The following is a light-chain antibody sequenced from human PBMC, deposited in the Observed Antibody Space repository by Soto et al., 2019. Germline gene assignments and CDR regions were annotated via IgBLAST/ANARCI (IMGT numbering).Light chain of an antibody. J-gene: IGKJ1*01. CDR2: GAS. CDR1: QSVSSNT. Sequence: EIVLTQSPGTLSLSPGERAALSCRASQSVSSNTLAWYQQRPGQAPRLVIYGASGRATGIPERFSGSGSGTDFTLTISRLEPEDFAVYYCQLYGSSPCTFGQGTKVEIK. V-gene: IGKV3-20*01. CDR3: QLYGSSPCT.